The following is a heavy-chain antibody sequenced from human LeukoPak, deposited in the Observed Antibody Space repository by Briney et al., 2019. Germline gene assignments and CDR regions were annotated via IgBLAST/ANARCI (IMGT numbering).Heavy chain of an antibody. J-gene: IGHJ4*02. D-gene: IGHD3-22*01. V-gene: IGHV4-34*01. CDR1: GGSFSGYY. CDR2: INYSGST. CDR3: ARGRTYYYDSSGYYYLDY. Sequence: SETLSLTCAVYGGSFSGYYWSWIRQPPGKGLEWIGEINYSGSTNYNPSLKSRVTISVDTSKNQFSLKLSSVTAADTAVYYCARGRTYYYDSSGYYYLDYWGQGTLVTVSS.